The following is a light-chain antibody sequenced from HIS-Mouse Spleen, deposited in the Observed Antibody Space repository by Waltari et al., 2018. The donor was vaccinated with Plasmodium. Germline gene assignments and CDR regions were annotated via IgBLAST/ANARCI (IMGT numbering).Light chain of an antibody. Sequence: SYELTQPPSVSVSPGQTASIPCPRVKLGDKYACWYQQKPGQSPVLVIYQDSKRPSGIPERFSGSNSGNTATLTISGTQAMDEADYYCQAWDSSTVVFGGGTKLTVL. V-gene: IGLV3-1*01. J-gene: IGLJ2*01. CDR2: QDS. CDR3: QAWDSSTVV. CDR1: KLGDKY.